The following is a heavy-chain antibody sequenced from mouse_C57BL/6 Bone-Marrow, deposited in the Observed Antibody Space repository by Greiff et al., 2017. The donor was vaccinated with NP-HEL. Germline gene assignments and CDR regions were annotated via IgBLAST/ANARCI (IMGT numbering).Heavy chain of an antibody. D-gene: IGHD1-1*01. CDR2: IYPGDGDT. CDR1: GYAFSSYW. J-gene: IGHJ1*03. Sequence: QVQLKESGAELVKPGASVKISCKASGYAFSSYWMNWVKQRPGKGLEWIGQIYPGDGDTNYNGKFKGKATLTADKSSSTAYMQLSSLTSEDSAVYFCARYEGITTVVPRYFDVWGTGTTVTVSS. V-gene: IGHV1-80*01. CDR3: ARYEGITTVVPRYFDV.